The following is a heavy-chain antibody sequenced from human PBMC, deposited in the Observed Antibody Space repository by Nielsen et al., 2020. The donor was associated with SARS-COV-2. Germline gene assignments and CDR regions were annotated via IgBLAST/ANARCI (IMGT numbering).Heavy chain of an antibody. J-gene: IGHJ4*02. CDR1: GFTFSSTW. CDR2: ISWNSGSI. V-gene: IGHV3-9*01. Sequence: SLKISCSAPGFTFSSTWMDWVRQAPGKGLEWVSGISWNSGSIGYADSVKGRFTISRDNAKNSLYLQMNSLRAEDTALYYCAKDKASSGWYYFDYWGQGTLVTVSS. D-gene: IGHD6-19*01. CDR3: AKDKASSGWYYFDY.